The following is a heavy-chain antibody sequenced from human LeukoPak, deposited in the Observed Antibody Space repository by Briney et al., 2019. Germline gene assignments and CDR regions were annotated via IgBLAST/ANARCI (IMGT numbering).Heavy chain of an antibody. D-gene: IGHD6-6*01. CDR2: IKQDGSEK. Sequence: PGGSLRLSCAASGFTFSNYWMSWVRQAPGKGLEWVANIKQDGSEKNYVDSVKGRFTISRDNAKNSLYLQMNSLRAEDTAVYYCARVEYGFGIWGQGTMFTVSS. CDR1: GFTFSNYW. V-gene: IGHV3-7*01. J-gene: IGHJ3*02. CDR3: ARVEYGFGI.